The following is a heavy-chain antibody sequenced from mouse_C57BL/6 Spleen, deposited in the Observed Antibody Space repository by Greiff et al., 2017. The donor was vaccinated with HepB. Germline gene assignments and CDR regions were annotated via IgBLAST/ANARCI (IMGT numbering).Heavy chain of an antibody. Sequence: QVQLKQPGAELVRPGTSVKLSCKASGYTFTSYWMHWVKQRPGQGLEWIGVIDPSDSYTNYNQKFKGKATLTVDTSSSTAYMQLSSLTSEDSAVYYCARLDYYYGSKFAYWGQGTLVTVSA. D-gene: IGHD1-1*01. CDR3: ARLDYYYGSKFAY. CDR1: GYTFTSYW. CDR2: IDPSDSYT. V-gene: IGHV1-59*01. J-gene: IGHJ3*01.